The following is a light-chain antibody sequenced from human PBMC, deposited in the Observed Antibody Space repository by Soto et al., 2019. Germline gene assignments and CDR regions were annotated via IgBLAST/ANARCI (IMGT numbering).Light chain of an antibody. J-gene: IGKJ3*01. Sequence: IVMTQTPLSLPVTLGQPSSISCRSSESLVHSDGNTYVSWLHQRPGQPPRLLIYKIFKRFSGVPDRFSGSGAGTDFTLKISRVEPEDVGIYYCLQTTQFPFTFGPGTKVDIK. CDR2: KIF. CDR3: LQTTQFPFT. CDR1: ESLVHSDGNTY. V-gene: IGKV2-24*01.